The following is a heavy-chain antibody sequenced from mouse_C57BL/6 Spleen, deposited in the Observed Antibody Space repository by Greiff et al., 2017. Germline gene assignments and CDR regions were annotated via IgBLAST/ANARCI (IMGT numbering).Heavy chain of an antibody. V-gene: IGHV1-26*01. CDR2: INPNNGGT. CDR1: GYTFTDYY. J-gene: IGHJ1*03. CDR3: ARKEGLLRPYWYFDV. D-gene: IGHD1-2*01. Sequence: VQLQQPGTELVKPAASVKLSCKASGYTFTDYYMNWVKQSHGKSLEWIGDINPNNGGTSYNQKFKGKATLTVDKSSSTAYMELRSLTSEDSAVYYCARKEGLLRPYWYFDVWGTGTTVTVSS.